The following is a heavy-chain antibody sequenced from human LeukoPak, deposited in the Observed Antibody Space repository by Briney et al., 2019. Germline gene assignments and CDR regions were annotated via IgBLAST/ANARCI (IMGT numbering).Heavy chain of an antibody. CDR1: GYTFTGYY. Sequence: GASVKVSCKASGYTFTGYYMHWVRQAPGQGLEWMGWINPNSGGTNYAQKFQGRVTMTRDTSISTAYMELSRLRSDDTAVYYCARDPSLSIAAQFDPWGQGTLVTVSS. V-gene: IGHV1-2*02. CDR3: ARDPSLSIAAQFDP. CDR2: INPNSGGT. D-gene: IGHD6-6*01. J-gene: IGHJ5*02.